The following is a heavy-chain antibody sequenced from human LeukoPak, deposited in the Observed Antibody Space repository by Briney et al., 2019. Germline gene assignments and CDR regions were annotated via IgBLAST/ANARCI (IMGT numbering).Heavy chain of an antibody. D-gene: IGHD2-15*01. Sequence: SETLSLTCAVYGGSFSGYYWSWIRQPPGKGLEWIGEINHSGSTNYNPSLKSRVTISVDTSKNQFSLELSSVTAADTAVYYCARVRRHYGYCSGGSCYSPLGAFDIWGQGTMVTVSS. J-gene: IGHJ3*02. CDR1: GGSFSGYY. CDR2: INHSGST. V-gene: IGHV4-34*01. CDR3: ARVRRHYGYCSGGSCYSPLGAFDI.